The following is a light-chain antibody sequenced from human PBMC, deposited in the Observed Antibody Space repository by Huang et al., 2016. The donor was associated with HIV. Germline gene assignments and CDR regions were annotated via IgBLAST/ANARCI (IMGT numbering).Light chain of an antibody. Sequence: DIQMTQSLSSLSASVGDRVTITCRASQSISSYLNWYQQKPGKAPKLLIYAASSLQSGVTSRFSGSGSGTDFTLTVSSLQPEDFATYYCQQSYSTPYTFGQGTKLEIK. CDR2: AAS. CDR1: QSISSY. J-gene: IGKJ2*01. V-gene: IGKV1-39*01. CDR3: QQSYSTPYT.